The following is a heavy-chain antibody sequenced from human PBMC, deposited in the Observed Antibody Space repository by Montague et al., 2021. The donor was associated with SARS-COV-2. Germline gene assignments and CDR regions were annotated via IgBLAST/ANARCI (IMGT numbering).Heavy chain of an antibody. CDR3: ASEKSVTYEVFDS. J-gene: IGHJ4*02. CDR2: ISNDGSRK. Sequence: SLRLSCAASGFTFSSYIMHWVRQAPGEGLEWVADISNDGSRKYYADSVKGRFTISRDNSENTLFLQMTSLRAGDTAVYFCASEKSVTYEVFDSWGQGTLVTVSS. V-gene: IGHV3-30*04. CDR1: GFTFSSYI. D-gene: IGHD2-21*02.